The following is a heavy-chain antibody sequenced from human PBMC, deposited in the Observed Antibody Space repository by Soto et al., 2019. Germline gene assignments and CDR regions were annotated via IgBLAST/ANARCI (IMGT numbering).Heavy chain of an antibody. Sequence: SQALSLTCALSGDTVSNYSASWNWIRQSPSRGLQWLGMTYYRSRWYYDYAMSVNGRITISPDTSTNAFSLQLNSVTPEDTAVYFCARDHGGVLTYWGQGTLVTVSS. J-gene: IGHJ4*02. V-gene: IGHV6-1*01. D-gene: IGHD2-8*01. CDR3: ARDHGGVLTY. CDR2: TYYRSRWYY. CDR1: GDTVSNYSAS.